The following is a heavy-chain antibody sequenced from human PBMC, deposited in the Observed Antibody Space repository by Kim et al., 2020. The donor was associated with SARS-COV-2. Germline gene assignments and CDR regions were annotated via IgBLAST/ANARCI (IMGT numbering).Heavy chain of an antibody. CDR1: GFTFSSYW. CDR3: ARAPQPRFLEWFHRKVSYWYFDL. V-gene: IGHV3-7*03. CDR2: IKQDGSEK. D-gene: IGHD3-3*01. J-gene: IGHJ2*01. Sequence: GGSLRLSCAASGFTFSSYWMSWVRQAPGKGLEWVANIKQDGSEKYYVDSVKGRFTISRDNAKNSLYLQMNSLRAEDTAVYYCARAPQPRFLEWFHRKVSYWYFDLWGRGTLVTVSS.